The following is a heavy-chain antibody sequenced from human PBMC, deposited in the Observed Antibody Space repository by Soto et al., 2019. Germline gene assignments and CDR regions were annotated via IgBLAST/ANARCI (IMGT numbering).Heavy chain of an antibody. D-gene: IGHD3-16*02. CDR2: IRYDGIVK. V-gene: IGHV3-7*03. J-gene: IGHJ4*02. Sequence: EVHLVEFGGGLVQPGGSLRLSCAASGFTFSNYCLRWARQAPGKGLEWVADIRYDGIVKHYVDSVKGRFTISRDNAKCLLYLQLSNLRAEDTAIYYCARDDGNYPFDYWGQGTLVTVSS. CDR1: GFTFSNYC. CDR3: ARDDGNYPFDY.